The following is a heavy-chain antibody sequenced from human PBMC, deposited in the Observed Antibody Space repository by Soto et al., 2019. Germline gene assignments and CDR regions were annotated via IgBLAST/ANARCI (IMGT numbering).Heavy chain of an antibody. D-gene: IGHD5-12*01. J-gene: IGHJ4*02. Sequence: QVQLQESGPGLVKPSRTLSLTCAVSNDSISSNNWWSWVRQPPGKGLEWIGEIYHSGRTNYNPSLKSRVTTSVDKSKNQFSLKLTSVTAADTAVYYSASRAYSGYDAKEFDFWGQGTLVTVSS. V-gene: IGHV4-4*02. CDR1: NDSISSNNW. CDR2: IYHSGRT. CDR3: ASRAYSGYDAKEFDF.